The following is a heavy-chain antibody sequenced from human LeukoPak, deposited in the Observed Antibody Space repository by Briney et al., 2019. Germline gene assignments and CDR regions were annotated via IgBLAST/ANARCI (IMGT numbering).Heavy chain of an antibody. V-gene: IGHV4-4*07. J-gene: IGHJ3*02. CDR3: ARVWEHIVVVTAIPPDAFDI. CDR2: IYTSGST. Sequence: PSETLSLTCTVSGGSISSYYWSWIRQPAGKGLEWIGRIYTSGSTNYNPSLKSRVTISVDTSKNQFSLKLSSVTAADTAVYYCARVWEHIVVVTAIPPDAFDIWGQGTMVTVSS. D-gene: IGHD2-21*02. CDR1: GGSISSYY.